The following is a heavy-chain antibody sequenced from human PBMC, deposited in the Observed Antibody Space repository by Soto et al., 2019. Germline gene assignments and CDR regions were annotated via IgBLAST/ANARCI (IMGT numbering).Heavy chain of an antibody. CDR2: ISGSGGST. V-gene: IGHV3-23*01. CDR3: AREVYSGYELNHVAY. D-gene: IGHD5-12*01. J-gene: IGHJ4*02. CDR1: GFTFSSYA. Sequence: GGSLRLSCAASGFTFSSYAMSWVRQAPGNGLEWVSAISGSGGSTYYADSVKGRFTISRDNSKNTLYLQMNSLRAEDTAVYYCAREVYSGYELNHVAYWGQGTLVTVSS.